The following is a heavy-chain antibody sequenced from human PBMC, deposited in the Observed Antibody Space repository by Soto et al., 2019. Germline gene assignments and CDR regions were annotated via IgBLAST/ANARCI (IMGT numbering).Heavy chain of an antibody. CDR2: IYHSGST. Sequence: SETLSLTCAVSGGSISSGGYSWSWIRQPPGKGLEWIGYIYHSGSTYYNPSLKSRVTISVDRSKNQFSLKLSSVTAADTAVYYCARARDSYGGNLHFDYWGQGTLVTVSS. V-gene: IGHV4-30-2*01. J-gene: IGHJ4*02. CDR1: GGSISSGGYS. CDR3: ARARDSYGGNLHFDY. D-gene: IGHD4-17*01.